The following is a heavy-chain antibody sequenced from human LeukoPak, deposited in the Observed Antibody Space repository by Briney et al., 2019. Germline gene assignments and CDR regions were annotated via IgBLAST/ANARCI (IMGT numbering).Heavy chain of an antibody. Sequence: GGSLRLSCAASGFTFDDYGMSWVRQAPGKGLEWVSGINWNGGSTGYADSVKGRFTISRDNAKNSLYLQMNSLRAEDTALYYCARYGGEGYDYGDYGEGYFDYWGQGTLVTVSS. CDR3: ARYGGEGYDYGDYGEGYFDY. V-gene: IGHV3-20*04. CDR2: INWNGGST. D-gene: IGHD4-17*01. J-gene: IGHJ4*02. CDR1: GFTFDDYG.